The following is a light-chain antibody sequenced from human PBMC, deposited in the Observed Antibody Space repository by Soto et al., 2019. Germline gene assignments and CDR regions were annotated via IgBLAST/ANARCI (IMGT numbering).Light chain of an antibody. CDR3: QQYYSTPWT. CDR2: WAS. Sequence: DMLMTHSPYSLSVPLAERATINCKSSQSIFYSSNNKNYLTWYQQKPGQPPKLLIYWASTRESGVPDRFSGSGSGTDFTLTISSLQAEDVAVYYCQQYYSTPWTFGQGTKVDIK. J-gene: IGKJ1*01. CDR1: QSIFYSSNNKNY. V-gene: IGKV4-1*01.